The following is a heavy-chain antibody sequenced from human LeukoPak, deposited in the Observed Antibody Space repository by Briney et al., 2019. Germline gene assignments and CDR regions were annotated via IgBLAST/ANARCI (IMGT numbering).Heavy chain of an antibody. D-gene: IGHD2/OR15-2a*01. CDR3: VSFYETY. CDR1: GFTISSYW. J-gene: IGHJ4*02. Sequence: GGSLRLSCGATGFTISSYWTHWVRQAPGKGLVWVSRINGDGSSTTYADSVKGRFTISRDNAKNTVYLQMNSLRAEDTAVYYCVSFYETYWGRGTLVTVSS. V-gene: IGHV3-74*03. CDR2: INGDGSST.